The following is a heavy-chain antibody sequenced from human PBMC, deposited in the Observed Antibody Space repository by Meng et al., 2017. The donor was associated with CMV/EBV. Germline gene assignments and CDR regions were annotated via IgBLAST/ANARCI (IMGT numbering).Heavy chain of an antibody. D-gene: IGHD1-7*01. CDR1: CPRLR. Sequence: CPRLRIGWVRERPGKGLEWLGFPYPGHSDTRSCPSFQGQVTNSADKSISTAYRQWSSLKASDTAMYYCARLRGGGKLELGGDWFDPWGQGTLVTVSS. J-gene: IGHJ5*02. CDR3: ARLRGGGKLELGGDWFDP. CDR2: PYPGHSDT. V-gene: IGHV5-51*01.